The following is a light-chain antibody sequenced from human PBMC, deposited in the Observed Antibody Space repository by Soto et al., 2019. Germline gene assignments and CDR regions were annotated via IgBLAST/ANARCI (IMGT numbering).Light chain of an antibody. CDR2: EDS. V-gene: IGLV3-1*01. CDR1: KLGNKY. J-gene: IGLJ2*01. Sequence: SYELTQPPSVSVSPGQTASITCSGDKLGNKYASWYQQKSGQSPVLVIYEDSKRPSGIPERFSGSNSGNTATLTISGTQAMDGADYYCQAWDSSTGVFGGGTKLTVL. CDR3: QAWDSSTGV.